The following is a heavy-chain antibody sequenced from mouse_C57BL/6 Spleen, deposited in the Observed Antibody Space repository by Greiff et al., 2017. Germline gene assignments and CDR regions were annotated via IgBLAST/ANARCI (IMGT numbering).Heavy chain of an antibody. J-gene: IGHJ4*01. CDR3: ARSLYDYDDGYYAMDY. CDR1: GFTFSDYY. Sequence: EVKLVESGGGLVQPGGSLKLSCAASGFTFSDYYMYWVRQTPEKRLEWVAYISNGGGSTYYPDTVKGRFTISRDNAKNTLYLQMSRLKSEDTAMYYCARSLYDYDDGYYAMDYWGQGTSVTVSS. CDR2: ISNGGGST. V-gene: IGHV5-12*01. D-gene: IGHD2-4*01.